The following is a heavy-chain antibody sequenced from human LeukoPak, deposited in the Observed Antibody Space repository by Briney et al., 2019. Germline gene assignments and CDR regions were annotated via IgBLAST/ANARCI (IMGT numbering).Heavy chain of an antibody. D-gene: IGHD3-22*01. J-gene: IGHJ4*02. V-gene: IGHV3-74*01. Sequence: PGGSLRLSCAASGFTFSSYWMHWVRQAPGKGLVWVSRINSDGSSTSYADSMKGRFTISRDNAKNTLYLQMNSLRAEDTAVYYCAKDFRYDSSGYLPGRFDYWGQGTLVTVSS. CDR3: AKDFRYDSSGYLPGRFDY. CDR1: GFTFSSYW. CDR2: INSDGSST.